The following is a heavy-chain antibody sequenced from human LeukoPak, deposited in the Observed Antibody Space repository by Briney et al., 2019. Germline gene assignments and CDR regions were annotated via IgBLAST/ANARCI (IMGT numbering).Heavy chain of an antibody. CDR1: GVSISSYY. D-gene: IGHD3-22*01. J-gene: IGHJ4*02. V-gene: IGHV4-59*12. CDR3: SRVTGYMIEDYFHH. Sequence: SETLSRTCTVSGVSISSYYWSWIRQPPGKGLEWIGYIYYSESTNDNPSLKRRITISVETSKNQFSVRRSSVTAGDEAVYCWSRVTGYMIEDYFHHWGQEPLLPVPS. CDR2: IYYSEST.